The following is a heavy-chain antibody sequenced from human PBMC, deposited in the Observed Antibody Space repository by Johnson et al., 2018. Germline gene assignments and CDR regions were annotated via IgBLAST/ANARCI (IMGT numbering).Heavy chain of an antibody. CDR2: ISSSSSSI. Sequence: VQLVQSGGGLVKPGGSLRLSCAASGFTFSSYTMNWVRQAPGKGLEWVSSISSSSSSIYYVDSVKGRFTISRDNAKNSLYLQMNSLRAEDTAVYYCARSQAVQHWGQGTLVTVSS. CDR1: GFTFSSYT. V-gene: IGHV3-21*01. CDR3: ARSQAVQH. J-gene: IGHJ1*01.